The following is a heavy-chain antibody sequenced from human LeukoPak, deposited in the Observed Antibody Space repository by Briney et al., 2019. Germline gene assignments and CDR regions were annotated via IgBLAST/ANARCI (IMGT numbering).Heavy chain of an antibody. Sequence: SETLSLTCTVSGGSISSYYWSWIRQPPGKGLEWIGYIYYSGSTNYNPSLKSRVTISVDTSKNQFSLKLSSVTAADTAVYYCARSPSPDYGYHHYYFDYWGQGTLVTVSS. V-gene: IGHV4-59*08. CDR1: GGSISSYY. CDR2: IYYSGST. J-gene: IGHJ4*02. D-gene: IGHD4-17*01. CDR3: ARSPSPDYGYHHYYFDY.